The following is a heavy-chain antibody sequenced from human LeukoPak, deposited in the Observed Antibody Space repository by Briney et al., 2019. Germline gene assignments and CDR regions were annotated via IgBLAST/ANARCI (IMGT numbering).Heavy chain of an antibody. CDR3: ASQDAAGYYFGY. Sequence: SETLSLTCTVSGDSISDYYWSWIRRPPGRGLEWIGYIYYTGSTNRNPSLKSRVTISLDTSKNQFSLELTSVTPADTAVYYCASQDAAGYYFGYWGQGTLVTVPS. CDR1: GDSISDYY. J-gene: IGHJ4*02. V-gene: IGHV4-59*01. D-gene: IGHD6-25*01. CDR2: IYYTGST.